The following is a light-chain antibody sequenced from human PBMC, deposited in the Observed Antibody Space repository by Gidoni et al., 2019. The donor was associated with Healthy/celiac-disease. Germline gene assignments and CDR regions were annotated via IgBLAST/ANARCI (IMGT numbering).Light chain of an antibody. Sequence: ETVWTQTPGTLSLSPGERATLSCRASHSVSSSYLAWYQQKPGQAPRLLIYGASSRATGIPDRFSGSGSGTDFTLTISRLEPEDFAVYYCQQYGSSPETFGPGTKLEIK. CDR1: HSVSSSY. CDR3: QQYGSSPET. CDR2: GAS. J-gene: IGKJ2*01. V-gene: IGKV3-20*01.